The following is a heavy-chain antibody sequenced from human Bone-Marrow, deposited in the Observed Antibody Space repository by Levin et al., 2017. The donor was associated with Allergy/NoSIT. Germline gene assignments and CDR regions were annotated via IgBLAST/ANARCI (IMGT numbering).Heavy chain of an antibody. Sequence: GGSLRLSCAASGFTVSNNYMSWVRQAPGKGLEWVSLIYSGGSTYYADSVRGRFTISRDSSKNTLYLQMNSLRAEDTAVYYCVRGGSMVTSDYWGQGTLVTVSS. J-gene: IGHJ4*02. CDR1: GFTVSNNY. CDR2: IYSGGST. D-gene: IGHD4/OR15-4a*01. V-gene: IGHV3-53*01. CDR3: VRGGSMVTSDY.